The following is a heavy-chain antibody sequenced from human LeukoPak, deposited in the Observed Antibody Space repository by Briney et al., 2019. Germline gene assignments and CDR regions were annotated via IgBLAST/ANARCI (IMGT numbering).Heavy chain of an antibody. CDR3: ARDSGCGGDCYGYYYYYGMDV. CDR2: ISSSSSTI. Sequence: PGGSLRLSCAASGFTFSDYYMSWIRQAPGKGLEWVSYISSSSSTIYYADSVKGRFTISRDNAKNSLYLQMNSLRAEDTAVYYCARDSGCGGDCYGYYYYYGMDVWGQGTTVTVSS. D-gene: IGHD2-21*02. CDR1: GFTFSDYY. V-gene: IGHV3-11*01. J-gene: IGHJ6*02.